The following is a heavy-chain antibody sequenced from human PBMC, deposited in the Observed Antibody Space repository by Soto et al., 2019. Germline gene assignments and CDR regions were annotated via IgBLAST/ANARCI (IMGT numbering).Heavy chain of an antibody. CDR2: IWYDGSNK. D-gene: IGHD6-13*01. V-gene: IGHV3-33*01. CDR1: GFTFSSYG. CDR3: ARDWQLAQYYYYGMDV. Sequence: QVQLVESGGGVVQPGRSLRLSCAASGFTFSSYGMHWVRQAPGKGLEWVAVIWYDGSNKYYADSVKGRFTISRDNSKNTLYLQMNSLRAEDTAVYYCARDWQLAQYYYYGMDVWGQGATVTVSS. J-gene: IGHJ6*02.